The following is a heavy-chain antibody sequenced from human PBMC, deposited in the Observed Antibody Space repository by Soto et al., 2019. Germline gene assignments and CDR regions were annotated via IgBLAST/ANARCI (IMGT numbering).Heavy chain of an antibody. J-gene: IGHJ4*02. D-gene: IGHD4-17*01. V-gene: IGHV4-59*08. Sequence: SETLSLTCTVSGGSISSYYWSWIRQPPGKGLEWIGYIYYSGSTNYNPSLKSRVTISVDTSKNQFSLKLSSVTAADTAVYYCARRYGDCFAYWSQGTLVTVSS. CDR3: ARRYGDCFAY. CDR2: IYYSGST. CDR1: GGSISSYY.